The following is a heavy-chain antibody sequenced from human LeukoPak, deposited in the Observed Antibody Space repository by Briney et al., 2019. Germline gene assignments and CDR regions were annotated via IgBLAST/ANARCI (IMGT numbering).Heavy chain of an antibody. CDR1: GGSLSSYY. Sequence: SETLSLTCTVSGGSLSSYYWSWVRQPPGKGLEWIGYIYYSGSTNYYPSLTSRVTISVDTSKNQFSLKLSSVTAADTAVYYGARVGSSGSYYSSTPEYYYYGMDVWGQGTTVTVSS. V-gene: IGHV4-59*01. J-gene: IGHJ6*02. D-gene: IGHD1-26*01. CDR2: IYYSGST. CDR3: ARVGSSGSYYSSTPEYYYYGMDV.